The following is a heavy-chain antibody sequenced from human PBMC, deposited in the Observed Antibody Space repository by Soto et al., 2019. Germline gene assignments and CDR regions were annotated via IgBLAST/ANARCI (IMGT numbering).Heavy chain of an antibody. V-gene: IGHV4-39*01. CDR1: GGSVSSNHYY. CDR3: SSLSYSGSSYLHHFDN. CDR2: IFHNGNT. Sequence: SETLSLTCTVSGGSVSSNHYYWGWVRQTPGKGLEWIATIFHNGNTYSNPSFRGRVTISLDTSKNLFSLKLTSVTAADTAVYFCSSLSYSGSSYLHHFDNWGRGTLVTVSS. J-gene: IGHJ4*02. D-gene: IGHD1-26*01.